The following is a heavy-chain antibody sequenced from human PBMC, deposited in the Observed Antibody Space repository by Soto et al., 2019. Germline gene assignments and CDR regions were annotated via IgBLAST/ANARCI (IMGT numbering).Heavy chain of an antibody. J-gene: IGHJ4*02. CDR2: ISGNNGYT. Sequence: QVQLVQSGAEVRLPGASVKISCKASGYNFTRYGITWVRQAPGQGLEWMGWISGNNGYTNQAQHLQGRVTLTTDTSTSTAYMELNSLTSDAAAVYYCARVEHVSMMRGGWKYYFDYWGQGTPVTVSS. CDR1: GYNFTRYG. D-gene: IGHD1-1*01. V-gene: IGHV1-18*01. CDR3: ARVEHVSMMRGGWKYYFDY.